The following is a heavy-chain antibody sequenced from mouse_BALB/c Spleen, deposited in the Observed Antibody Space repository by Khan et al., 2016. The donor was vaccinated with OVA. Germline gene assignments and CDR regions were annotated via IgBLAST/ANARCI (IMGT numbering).Heavy chain of an antibody. Sequence: LQQSGPELVKPGASVKISCKASGYIFTDYYINWVKQKPGQGLEWIGWIYPGSGHTKYNENFKGKATLTVDTSSSTAYLQLSSLTSEDTAVYFCARGNYYGSTSWLGYWGQGTLVTVST. J-gene: IGHJ3*01. CDR1: GYIFTDYY. CDR3: ARGNYYGSTSWLGY. CDR2: IYPGSGHT. V-gene: IGHV1-84*02. D-gene: IGHD1-1*01.